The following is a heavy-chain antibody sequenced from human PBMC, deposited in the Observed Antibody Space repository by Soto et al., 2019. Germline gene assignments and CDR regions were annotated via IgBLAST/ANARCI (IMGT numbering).Heavy chain of an antibody. Sequence: SETLSLTCAVYGGSFSGYYWSWIRQPPGKGLEWIGEINHSGSTNYNPSLNSRVTISIDTSKSQFSLQWSSLKASDTAMYYCARHEESVAGTFSYYYYGMDVWGQGTTVTVSS. CDR1: GGSFSGYY. CDR3: ARHEESVAGTFSYYYYGMDV. D-gene: IGHD6-19*01. V-gene: IGHV4-34*01. CDR2: INHSGST. J-gene: IGHJ6*02.